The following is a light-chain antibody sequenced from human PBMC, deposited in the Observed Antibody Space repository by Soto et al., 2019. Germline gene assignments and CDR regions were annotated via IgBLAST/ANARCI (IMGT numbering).Light chain of an antibody. CDR3: GSWDSSLSAYV. CDR1: SSNIGGNS. CDR2: DDN. Sequence: QSVLTQPPSVSAALGQKVTISCSGSSSNIGGNSVSRYQQLPGTAPKLLFYDDNKRPSGIPDRFSGSKSGTSATLGITGFQTGDEADYYCGSWDSSLSAYVFGTGTKVTVL. V-gene: IGLV1-51*01. J-gene: IGLJ1*01.